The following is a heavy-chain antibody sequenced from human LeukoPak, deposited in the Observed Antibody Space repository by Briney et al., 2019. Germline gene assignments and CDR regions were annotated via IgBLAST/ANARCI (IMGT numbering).Heavy chain of an antibody. Sequence: GGSLRLSCVASGFTFSTFFMTWVRRAPGKGLEWVPAISGSGGNTYYTDSVKGRFTISRDNSKNTLYLQMNNLRAEDTALYHCAKGGHFDFWGQGALVTVSS. CDR3: AKGGHFDF. V-gene: IGHV3-23*01. D-gene: IGHD6-25*01. J-gene: IGHJ4*02. CDR1: GFTFSTFF. CDR2: ISGSGGNT.